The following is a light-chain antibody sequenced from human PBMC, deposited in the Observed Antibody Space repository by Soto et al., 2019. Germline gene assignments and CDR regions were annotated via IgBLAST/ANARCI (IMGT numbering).Light chain of an antibody. CDR2: EGN. V-gene: IGLV2-23*01. CDR3: CSYATGSTYI. Sequence: QPALTQPASVSGSPGQSITISCTGTSSDVGTYNLVSWYQQHPGEAPKLIIYEGNQRPSGVSNRFSGSRSGNTASLTISGLQAEDEADYFCCSYATGSTYIFGTGTKVTVL. CDR1: SSDVGTYNL. J-gene: IGLJ1*01.